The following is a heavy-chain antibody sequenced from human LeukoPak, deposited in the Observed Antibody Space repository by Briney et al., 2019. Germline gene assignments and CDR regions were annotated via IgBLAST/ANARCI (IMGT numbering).Heavy chain of an antibody. V-gene: IGHV4-34*01. CDR1: GGSLSGYY. CDR3: ARAPYGSGSLIDY. Sequence: KPSETLSLTCAVYGGSLSGYYWSWIRQPPGKGLEWIGEINRSGSTNYNPSLKSRVTISVDTSKNQFSLKLSSVTAADTAVYYCARAPYGSGSLIDYRGQGTLVTVSS. J-gene: IGHJ4*02. CDR2: INRSGST. D-gene: IGHD3-10*01.